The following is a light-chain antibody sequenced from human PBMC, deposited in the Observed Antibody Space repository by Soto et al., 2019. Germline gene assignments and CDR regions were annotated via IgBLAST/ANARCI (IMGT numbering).Light chain of an antibody. CDR3: CSYAGSYRDV. V-gene: IGLV2-11*01. CDR2: DVS. Sequence: QSALTQPRSVSGSPGQSVTISCTGTSSDVGGYNYVSWYQQHPGKAPKLMIYDVSKRPSGVPDRFSGSKSGNTASPTISGLQAEDEAEYYCCSYAGSYRDVFGTGTKLTVL. J-gene: IGLJ1*01. CDR1: SSDVGGYNY.